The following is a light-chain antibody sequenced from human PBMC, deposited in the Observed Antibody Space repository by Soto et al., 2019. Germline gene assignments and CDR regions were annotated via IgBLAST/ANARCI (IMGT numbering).Light chain of an antibody. CDR1: QGISNS. CDR2: AAS. Sequence: DIQMTQSPSSLSASVGDRVTITCRARQGISNSLAWYQQKPGKVPKLLIYAASTLQSGVPSRFSGSGSGTDFTLTISSLQPEDVATYYCQKYNSAPQITFGPGTKVDIK. CDR3: QKYNSAPQIT. J-gene: IGKJ3*01. V-gene: IGKV1-27*01.